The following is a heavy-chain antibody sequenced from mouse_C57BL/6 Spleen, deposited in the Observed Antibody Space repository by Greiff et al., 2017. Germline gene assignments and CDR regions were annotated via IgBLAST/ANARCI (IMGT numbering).Heavy chain of an antibody. CDR2: ISGGGGNT. J-gene: IGHJ2*01. CDR3: ARWDYGSSFDY. CDR1: GFTFSSYT. D-gene: IGHD1-1*01. V-gene: IGHV5-9*01. Sequence: EVKLVESGGGLVKPGGSLKLSCAASGFTFSSYTMSWVRQTPEKRLEWVATISGGGGNTYYPDSVKGRFTISRDNAKNTLYLQMSSLRSEDTALYYCARWDYGSSFDYWGQGTTLTVSS.